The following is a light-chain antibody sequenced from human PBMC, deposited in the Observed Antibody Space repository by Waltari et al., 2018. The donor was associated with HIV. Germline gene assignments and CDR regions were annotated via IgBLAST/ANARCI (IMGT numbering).Light chain of an antibody. V-gene: IGKV2D-29*01. CDR2: EVS. Sequence: VMIQRSLSLSVTPGQQASIPSSSSQSLVQSDGKTYLDWYLQKPGHPPKIMIYEVSKRFAGVPDRFSGSGSGTDFTLTISRVETEDVGIYYCMQSLQVPPITFGQGTRLEIK. CDR1: QSLVQSDGKTY. J-gene: IGKJ5*01. CDR3: MQSLQVPPIT.